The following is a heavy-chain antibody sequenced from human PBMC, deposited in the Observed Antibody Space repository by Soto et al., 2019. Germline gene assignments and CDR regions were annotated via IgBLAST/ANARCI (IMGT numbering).Heavy chain of an antibody. J-gene: IGHJ6*02. CDR3: ARGPNYDSSGYYYAWYYYGMDV. CDR2: IIPIFGTA. V-gene: IGHV1-69*01. D-gene: IGHD3-22*01. CDR1: GGTFSSYA. Sequence: QVQLVQSGAEVKKPGSSVKVSCKPSGGTFSSYAISWVRQAPGQGLEWMGGIIPIFGTANYAQKFQGRVTITADESTSTAYMELSSLRSEDTAVYYCARGPNYDSSGYYYAWYYYGMDVWGQGTTVTVSS.